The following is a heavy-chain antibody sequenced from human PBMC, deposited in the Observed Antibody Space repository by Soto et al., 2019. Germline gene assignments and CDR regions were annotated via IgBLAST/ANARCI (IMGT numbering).Heavy chain of an antibody. CDR2: NYHSGTT. Sequence: TSETLSLTCAVSGVTISTYYCSWIRQPPGKGLEWIGYNYHSGTTNYNPSLKSRVTISVDTSKNQFSLRLTSVTAADTDIYYCVREAYIGYGHAIDHWGQGTLVTVSS. J-gene: IGHJ4*02. CDR3: VREAYIGYGHAIDH. V-gene: IGHV4-59*01. CDR1: GVTISTYY. D-gene: IGHD5-12*01.